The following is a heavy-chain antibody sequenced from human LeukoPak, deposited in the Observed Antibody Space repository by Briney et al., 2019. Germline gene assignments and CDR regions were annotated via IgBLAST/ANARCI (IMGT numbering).Heavy chain of an antibody. D-gene: IGHD2-21*02. J-gene: IGHJ3*02. CDR1: GYTFTGYY. Sequence: ASVKVSCKASGYTFTGYYMHWVRQAPGQGLEWMGWINPNSGGTNYAQKFQGGVTMTRDTSISTAYMELSSLISDDTAVYYCAREFMRVTAFDIWGQGTMVTVSS. CDR3: AREFMRVTAFDI. CDR2: INPNSGGT. V-gene: IGHV1-2*02.